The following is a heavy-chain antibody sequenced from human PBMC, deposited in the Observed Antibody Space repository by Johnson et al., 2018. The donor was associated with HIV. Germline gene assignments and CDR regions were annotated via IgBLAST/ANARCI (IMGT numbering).Heavy chain of an antibody. CDR3: AKVAVATAAGGVGLDV. CDR2: IWFDGNNK. CDR1: GFTFSNYG. D-gene: IGHD6-13*01. Sequence: VQLVESGGGVVQPGRSLRLSCAASGFTFSNYGMHWVRQATGKGLEWVAVIWFDGNNKHYSDSVKGRFTISRDNSNNILYLQMNSLRVEDTAVYYCAKVAVATAAGGVGLDVWGPGTMVTVS. V-gene: IGHV3-33*06. J-gene: IGHJ3*01.